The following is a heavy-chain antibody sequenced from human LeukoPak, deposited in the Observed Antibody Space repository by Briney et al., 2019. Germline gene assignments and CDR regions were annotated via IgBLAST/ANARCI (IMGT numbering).Heavy chain of an antibody. CDR1: GFTFSGAW. CDR3: ARHVGISF. Sequence: GGSLRLSCTASGFTFSGAWMTWVRQAPGKGLEWVADIREDGTEKNYVDSVKGRFTISRDNAKNSLFLQMSNLRDDDTAIYYCARHVGISFWGQGTLVTVSS. CDR2: IREDGTEK. V-gene: IGHV3-7*01. J-gene: IGHJ4*02. D-gene: IGHD7-27*01.